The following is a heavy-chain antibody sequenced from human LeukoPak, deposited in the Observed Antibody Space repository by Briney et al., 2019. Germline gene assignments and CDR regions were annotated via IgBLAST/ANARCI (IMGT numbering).Heavy chain of an antibody. CDR3: ARDPQLFEGP. CDR2: IYSGGST. Sequence: GGSLRLSCAASGFTVSSNYMSWVRQAPGKGLEWVSLIYSGGSTFYADSVKGRFTISRDNPKNTLYLQMNSLRAEDTAVYYCARDPQLFEGPWGQGTLVTVSS. J-gene: IGHJ5*02. D-gene: IGHD5-24*01. V-gene: IGHV3-53*01. CDR1: GFTVSSNY.